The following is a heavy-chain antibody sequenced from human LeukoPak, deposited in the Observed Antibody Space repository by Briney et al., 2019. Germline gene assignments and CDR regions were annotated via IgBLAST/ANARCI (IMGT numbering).Heavy chain of an antibody. D-gene: IGHD3-22*01. CDR1: GRSFSGYY. CDR3: GRGYTRYYEVAFCI. V-gene: IGHV4-34*01. CDR2: INHRVST. J-gene: IGHJ3*02. Sequence: PSDTPSLTYAVYGRSFSGYYWRWIRHPRGKGLEWIGEINHRVSTNYNPPRKSQVTISVHTPKNQFSLKLTSVTAADTAVYYCGRGYTRYYEVAFCIWGQGTMVTVSS.